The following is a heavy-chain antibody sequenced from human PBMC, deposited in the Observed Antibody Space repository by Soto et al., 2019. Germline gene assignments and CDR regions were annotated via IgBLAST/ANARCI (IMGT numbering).Heavy chain of an antibody. CDR2: IIPIFGTA. CDR3: ATDRGIAVWGRFGP. J-gene: IGHJ5*02. V-gene: IGHV1-69*13. CDR1: GGTFSSYA. Sequence: GASVKVSCKASGGTFSSYAISWVRQAPGQGLEWMGGIIPIFGTANYAQKFQGRVTITADESTSTAYMELSSLRSEDTAVYYCATDRGIAVWGRFGPWGQGTLVTVSS. D-gene: IGHD6-19*01.